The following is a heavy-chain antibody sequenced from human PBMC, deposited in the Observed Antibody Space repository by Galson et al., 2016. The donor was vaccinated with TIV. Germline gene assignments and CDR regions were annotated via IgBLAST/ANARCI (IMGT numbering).Heavy chain of an antibody. CDR3: TKDSSVSVVVTAKGFDY. V-gene: IGHV3-30*02. CDR1: GFTFSSYG. CDR2: LRYDGSNK. Sequence: SLRLSCAASGFTFSSYGMHWVRQAPGKGLEWVAFLRYDGSNKYYGDSVKGRFTISRDNSKNMLYLQMNSLRAEDTAVYYCTKDSSVSVVVTAKGFDYWGQGTLVTVSS. J-gene: IGHJ4*02. D-gene: IGHD2-21*02.